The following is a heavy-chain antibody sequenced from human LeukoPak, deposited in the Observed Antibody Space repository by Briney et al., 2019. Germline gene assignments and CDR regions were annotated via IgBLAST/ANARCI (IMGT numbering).Heavy chain of an antibody. CDR2: IRSKAYGGTT. Sequence: GGSLRLSCTASGFTFGDYAMSWFRQAPGKGLEWGGFIRSKAYGGTTEYAASVKGRFTISRDDSKSIAYLQMNSLKTEDTAVYYCTRGGYGSGTQRNFDYWGQGTLVTVSS. J-gene: IGHJ4*02. CDR3: TRGGYGSGTQRNFDY. V-gene: IGHV3-49*03. D-gene: IGHD3-10*01. CDR1: GFTFGDYA.